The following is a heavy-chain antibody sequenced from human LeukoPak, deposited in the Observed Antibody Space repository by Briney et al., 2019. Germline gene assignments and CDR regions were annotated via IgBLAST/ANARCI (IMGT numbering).Heavy chain of an antibody. Sequence: PSETLSLTCAVYGGSFSGYYWSWIRQPPGKGLEWIGEINHSGSTNYNPSLKSRVTISIDTSKNQFSLKLSSVTAADTAVYYCARDYGSGSYYSLFGWFDPWGQGTLVTVSS. CDR3: ARDYGSGSYYSLFGWFDP. D-gene: IGHD3-10*01. CDR1: GGSFSGYY. J-gene: IGHJ5*02. V-gene: IGHV4-34*01. CDR2: INHSGST.